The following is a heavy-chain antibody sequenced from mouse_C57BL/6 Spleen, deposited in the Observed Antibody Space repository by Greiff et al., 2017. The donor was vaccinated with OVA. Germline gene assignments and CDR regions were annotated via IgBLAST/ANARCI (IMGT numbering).Heavy chain of an antibody. CDR1: GYSITSGYY. V-gene: IGHV3-6*01. CDR2: ISYDGSN. D-gene: IGHD2-4*01. J-gene: IGHJ3*01. CDR3: AREGGYDYDGFAY. Sequence: EVQLQESGPGLVKPSQSLSLTCSVTGYSITSGYYWNWIRQFPGNKLEWMGYISYDGSNNYNPSLKNRISITRDTSKNQFFLKLNSVTTEDTATYYCAREGGYDYDGFAYWGQGTLVTVSA.